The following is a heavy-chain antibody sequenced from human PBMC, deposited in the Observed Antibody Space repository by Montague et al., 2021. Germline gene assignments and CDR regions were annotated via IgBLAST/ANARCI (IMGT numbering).Heavy chain of an antibody. CDR1: GGSISSNSYY. CDR3: ARSSRGRWRQSYFDY. D-gene: IGHD5-24*01. V-gene: IGHV4-39*01. J-gene: IGHJ4*02. Sequence: SETLSLTCTVSGGSISSNSYYWGWLRPPPGKGLEWIVNLYYSGSTYYNPSLRSRVTISVDTSKNQFSLKLSSVTAADTAVYYCARSSRGRWRQSYFDYWGQGTLVTVSS. CDR2: LYYSGST.